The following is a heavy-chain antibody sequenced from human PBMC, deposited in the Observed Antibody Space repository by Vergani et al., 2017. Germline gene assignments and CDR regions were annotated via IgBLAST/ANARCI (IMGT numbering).Heavy chain of an antibody. CDR1: GGSVDNRDYY. V-gene: IGHV4-39*01. Sequence: LQLQESGPGLMKPSETLSLTCTVSGGSVDNRDYYWGWIRRPPGKGLEWIGSFSKGGTTSLHPSVKSRVAISSDTAKNQFSLEVTSVTAADTAIYFCARTESFILRYFHWALWGQGTLVTVSS. J-gene: IGHJ4*02. CDR2: FSKGGTT. D-gene: IGHD3-9*01. CDR3: ARTESFILRYFHWAL.